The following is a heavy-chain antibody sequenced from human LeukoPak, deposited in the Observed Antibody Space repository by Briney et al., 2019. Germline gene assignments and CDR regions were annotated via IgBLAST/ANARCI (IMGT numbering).Heavy chain of an antibody. CDR1: GGSFSGYY. CDR2: INHSGST. J-gene: IGHJ4*02. D-gene: IGHD3-22*01. Sequence: KPSETLSLTCAVYGGSFSGYYWSWIRQPPGKGLEWIGEINHSGSTNYNPSLKSRVTISVDTSKNQFSLKLSSVTAADTAVYYCARGQGCYDSSGSRHHPWSWWGQGTLVTVSS. CDR3: ARGQGCYDSSGSRHHPWSW. V-gene: IGHV4-34*01.